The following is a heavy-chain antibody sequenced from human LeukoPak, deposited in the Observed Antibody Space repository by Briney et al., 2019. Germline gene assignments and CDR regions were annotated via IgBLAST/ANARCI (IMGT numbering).Heavy chain of an antibody. V-gene: IGHV5-51*01. Sequence: GESLKISCKGSGYSFTSYWIGWVRQMHGKGLEWMGIIYPGDSDTRYSPSFQGQVTISADKSISTAYLQWSSLKASGTAMYYCATAKAVAGPSGAFDIWGQGTMVTVSS. J-gene: IGHJ3*02. CDR3: ATAKAVAGPSGAFDI. CDR2: IYPGDSDT. CDR1: GYSFTSYW. D-gene: IGHD6-19*01.